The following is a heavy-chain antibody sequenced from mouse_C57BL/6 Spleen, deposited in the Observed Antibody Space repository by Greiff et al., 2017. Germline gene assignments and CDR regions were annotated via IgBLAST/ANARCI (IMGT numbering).Heavy chain of an antibody. CDR3: ARGIYYGYDGDWYFDV. Sequence: VQLKQSGPVLVKPGPSVKISCKASGFTFTDYYMHWVKQSHGKSLEWIGLVYPYNGGTSYNQKFKGKATLTVDTSSSTAYMELNSLTSEDSAVYYCARGIYYGYDGDWYFDVWGTGTTVTVAS. CDR2: VYPYNGGT. V-gene: IGHV1-36*01. J-gene: IGHJ1*03. CDR1: GFTFTDYY. D-gene: IGHD2-2*01.